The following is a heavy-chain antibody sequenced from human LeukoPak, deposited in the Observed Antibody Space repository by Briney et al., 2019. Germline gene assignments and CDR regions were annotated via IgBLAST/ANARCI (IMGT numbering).Heavy chain of an antibody. CDR3: ARANPYFDY. Sequence: GSLRLSCAASGFTFSSYSLNWVRQAPGKGLEWVPYISSSSSTIYYADSVKGRFTISRDNAKNSLYLQVNSLRDEDTAVYYCARANPYFDYWGQGTLVTVSS. V-gene: IGHV3-48*02. D-gene: IGHD4/OR15-4a*01. J-gene: IGHJ4*02. CDR1: GFTFSSYS. CDR2: ISSSSSTI.